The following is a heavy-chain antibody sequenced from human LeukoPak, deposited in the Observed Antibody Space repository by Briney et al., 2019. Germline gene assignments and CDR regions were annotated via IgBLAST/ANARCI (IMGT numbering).Heavy chain of an antibody. CDR1: GFTFSSYE. Sequence: GGSLRLSCAASGFTFSSYEMTWVRQAPGKGLEWLSYISSIGTTIYYADSVKGRFIISRDNAKNSLYLQMNSLRAEDTAVYYCARPEPPTYSNGYMDVWGKGATVTVSS. CDR3: ARPEPPTYSNGYMDV. CDR2: ISSIGTTI. D-gene: IGHD4-11*01. J-gene: IGHJ6*03. V-gene: IGHV3-48*03.